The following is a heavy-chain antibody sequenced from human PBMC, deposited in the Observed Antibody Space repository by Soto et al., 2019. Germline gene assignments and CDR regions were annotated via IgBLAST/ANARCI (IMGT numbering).Heavy chain of an antibody. J-gene: IGHJ6*03. CDR3: ARRDEWLLYKGLRKSYYYYMDV. D-gene: IGHD3-3*01. CDR2: INHSGST. Sequence: QVQLQQWGAGLLKPSETLSLTCAVYGGSFSDYSWSWIRQPPGKGLEWIGEINHSGSTNYNPSLKSRGTISVDTSNNQLSLKLSSVTAADTAVYYCARRDEWLLYKGLRKSYYYYMDVWGKGTTVTVSS. CDR1: GGSFSDYS. V-gene: IGHV4-34*01.